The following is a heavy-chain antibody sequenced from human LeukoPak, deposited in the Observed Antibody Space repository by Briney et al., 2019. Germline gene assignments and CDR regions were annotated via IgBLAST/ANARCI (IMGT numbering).Heavy chain of an antibody. CDR3: AKDTQSSGYLDYFDY. Sequence: PGGSLRLSCAASGFTLDDYTMHWVRQAPGKGLEWVSLISWDGDSTYYADSVKGRFAISRDNSKNSLYLQMNSLRSDDTALYYCAKDTQSSGYLDYFDYWGQGTLVTVSS. D-gene: IGHD3-22*01. V-gene: IGHV3-43*01. CDR1: GFTLDDYT. CDR2: ISWDGDST. J-gene: IGHJ4*02.